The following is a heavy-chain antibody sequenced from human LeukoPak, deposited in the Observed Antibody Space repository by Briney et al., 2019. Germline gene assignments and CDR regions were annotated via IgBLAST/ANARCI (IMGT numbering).Heavy chain of an antibody. D-gene: IGHD6-6*01. Sequence: ASVKVSCKASGYTFTSYGISWVRQAPGQGLEWMGGIIPIFGTANYAQKFQGRVTITADESTSTAYMELSSLRSEDTAVYYCARDDPVHSSSLGYWGQGTLVTVSS. V-gene: IGHV1-69*13. CDR1: GYTFTSYG. CDR3: ARDDPVHSSSLGY. J-gene: IGHJ4*02. CDR2: IIPIFGTA.